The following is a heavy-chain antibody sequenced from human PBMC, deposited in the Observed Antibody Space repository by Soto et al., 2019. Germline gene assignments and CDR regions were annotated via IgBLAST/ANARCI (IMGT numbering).Heavy chain of an antibody. CDR1: GFTFSSYS. J-gene: IGHJ6*04. CDR3: ARKGDTAMVMAMDV. Sequence: GGSLRLSCAASGFTFSSYSMNWVRQAPGKGLEWVSSISSSSSYIYYADSVKGRFTISRDNAKNSLYLQMNSLRAEDTAVYYCARKGDTAMVMAMDVWGKGTTVTVSS. CDR2: ISSSSSYI. V-gene: IGHV3-21*01. D-gene: IGHD5-18*01.